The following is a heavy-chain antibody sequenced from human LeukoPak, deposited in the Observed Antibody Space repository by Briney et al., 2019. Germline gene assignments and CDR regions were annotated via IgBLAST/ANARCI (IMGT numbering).Heavy chain of an antibody. D-gene: IGHD2-2*01. CDR3: TRHTDCSSTSCYVVFGP. V-gene: IGHV3-73*01. J-gene: IGHJ5*02. CDR2: IGSKANSYAT. Sequence: GGSLRLSCAASGFTFSGSAMHWVRQASGKGLEWVGRIGSKANSYATAYAASVKGRFTISRDDSKNTAYLQMNSLKTEDTAVYYCTRHTDCSSTSCYVVFGPWGQGTLVTVSS. CDR1: GFTFSGSA.